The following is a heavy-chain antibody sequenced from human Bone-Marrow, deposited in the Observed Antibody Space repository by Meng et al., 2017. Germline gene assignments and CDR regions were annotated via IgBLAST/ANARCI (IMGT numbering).Heavy chain of an antibody. CDR2: IYYSGST. V-gene: IGHV4-39*07. J-gene: IGHJ3*02. D-gene: IGHD5-12*01. Sequence: GSLRLSCTVSGGSISSSSYYWGWIRQPPGKGLEWIGSIYYSGSTYYNPSLKSRVTISVDTSKNQFSLKLSSVTAADTAVYYCARDSSGYDYTYHDAFDIWGQGKRV. CDR1: GGSISSSSYY. CDR3: ARDSSGYDYTYHDAFDI.